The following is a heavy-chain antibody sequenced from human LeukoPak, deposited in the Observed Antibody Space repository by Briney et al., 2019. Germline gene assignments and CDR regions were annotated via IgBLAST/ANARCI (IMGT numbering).Heavy chain of an antibody. CDR2: IYPRDGST. CDR3: ARDQEGFDY. J-gene: IGHJ4*02. Sequence: ASVTVSSTASGYTFTNNYLHWVRQAPGHGLEWMGMIYPRDGSTSYAQNFQGRVTVTRDTSTTTVHMELRGLRSEDTAVYYCARDQEGFDYWGQGTVVTVSS. CDR1: GYTFTNNY. V-gene: IGHV1-46*01.